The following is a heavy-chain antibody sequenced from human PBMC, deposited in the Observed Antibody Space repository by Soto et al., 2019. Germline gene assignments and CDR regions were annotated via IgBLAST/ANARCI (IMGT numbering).Heavy chain of an antibody. CDR1: GFTFSSYG. CDR2: IWYDGSNK. V-gene: IGHV3-33*01. J-gene: IGHJ4*02. CDR3: ARGEGKLLRDFFDY. D-gene: IGHD2-21*01. Sequence: QVQLVESGGGVVQPGRSLRLSCAASGFTFSSYGMHWVRQAPGKGLEWVAVIWYDGSNKYYADSVKGRFTISRDNSKNTLYLQMNSLRAEDTAVYYCARGEGKLLRDFFDYWGQGTLVTVSS.